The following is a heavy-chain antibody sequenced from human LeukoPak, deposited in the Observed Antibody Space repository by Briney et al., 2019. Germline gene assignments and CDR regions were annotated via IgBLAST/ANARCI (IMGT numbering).Heavy chain of an antibody. V-gene: IGHV1-2*06. Sequence: GASVKVSCKASGYTFTDHYMHWIRKAPGQGLEWMGRINPNSGGTNFAQKFQGRVAMTRDMSISTAYVELDSLTSDDTAIYYCARGPVTPIQNWFDPWGQGTLVTVST. CDR3: ARGPVTPIQNWFDP. CDR1: GYTFTDHY. CDR2: INPNSGGT. D-gene: IGHD4-17*01. J-gene: IGHJ5*02.